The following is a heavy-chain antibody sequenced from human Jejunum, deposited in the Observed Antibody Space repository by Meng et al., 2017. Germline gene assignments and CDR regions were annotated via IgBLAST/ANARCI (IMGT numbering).Heavy chain of an antibody. J-gene: IGHJ4*02. V-gene: IGHV3-11*01. CDR3: ARDRGAAGTDY. Sequence: QVQRGGSGWALVRTGGSLSLSCAASGFTVSNFYMRWIRLAPGKGLEWVSDISPTSSNIYYADAVKGRFTISRDNAKNSMYLHMNSLRADDTAVYYCARDRGAAGTDYWGQGALVTVSS. CDR2: ISPTSSNI. CDR1: GFTVSNFY. D-gene: IGHD6-25*01.